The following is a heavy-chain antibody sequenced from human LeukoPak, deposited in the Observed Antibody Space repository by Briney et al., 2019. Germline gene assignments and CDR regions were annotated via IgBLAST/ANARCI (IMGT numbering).Heavy chain of an antibody. D-gene: IGHD3-10*01. J-gene: IGHJ4*02. CDR3: ARQAKDTSGSYWVDY. CDR1: GYDFTTYW. CDR2: IYPGDSDT. V-gene: IGHV5-51*01. Sequence: GESLKISCKGSGYDFTTYWIGWVRQMPGKGLEWMGIIYPGDSDTRYSPSFQGQVTISADKSISTAYLQWSSPRASDTAIYYCARQAKDTSGSYWVDYWGQGTLVTVSS.